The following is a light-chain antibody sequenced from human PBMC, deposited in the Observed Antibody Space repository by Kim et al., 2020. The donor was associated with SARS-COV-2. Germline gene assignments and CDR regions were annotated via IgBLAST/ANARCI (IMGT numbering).Light chain of an antibody. CDR3: QQYYTPPYT. Sequence: ATVNCKYSQSILYTSNNQNYLAWYQQKPGQPPKLLIYWASARDSGVPDRFSGSGSGTDFTLTISRLQPEDVAVYFCQQYYTPPYTFGQGTKVDIK. V-gene: IGKV4-1*01. CDR1: QSILYTSNNQNY. CDR2: WAS. J-gene: IGKJ2*01.